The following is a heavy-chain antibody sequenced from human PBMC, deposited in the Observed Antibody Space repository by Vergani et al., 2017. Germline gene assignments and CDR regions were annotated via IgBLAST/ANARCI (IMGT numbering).Heavy chain of an antibody. D-gene: IGHD6-13*01. V-gene: IGHV3-15*01. J-gene: IGHJ3*02. CDR3: TTGSWYAFNI. Sequence: VQLVESGGGLVKPGGSLRLSCAASGFTFSNAWMSWVRQAPGKGLEWVGRIKRKTDGGTTDYAAPVKGRFTISRDDSKNTLYLQMNSLKIEDTAVYYCTTGSWYAFNIWGQGTMVTVSS. CDR2: IKRKTDGGTT. CDR1: GFTFSNAW.